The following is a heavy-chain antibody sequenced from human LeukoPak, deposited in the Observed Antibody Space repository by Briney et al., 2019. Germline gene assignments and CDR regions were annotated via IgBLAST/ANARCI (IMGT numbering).Heavy chain of an antibody. CDR2: ISWNSGRI. D-gene: IGHD1-7*01. V-gene: IGHV3-9*01. CDR1: GFTFDDYA. Sequence: GGSLRLSCAASGFTFDDYAMHWVRQAPGKGVEWVSGISWNSGRIGYGDSVKGRFTISRDNAKNSLYPQMNSLRADDTALYYCARKVSTGTHYYFYGMDVWGQGTTVTVSS. J-gene: IGHJ6*02. CDR3: ARKVSTGTHYYFYGMDV.